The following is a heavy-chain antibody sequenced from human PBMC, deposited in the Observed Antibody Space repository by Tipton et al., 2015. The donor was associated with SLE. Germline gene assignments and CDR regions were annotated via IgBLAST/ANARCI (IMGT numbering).Heavy chain of an antibody. J-gene: IGHJ4*02. CDR3: ARDPSYREKQLGVFDY. CDR2: ISSSSTYI. CDR1: GFTFRSYW. V-gene: IGHV3-21*03. Sequence: GSLRLSCAASGFTFRSYWMHWIRQAPGKGLVWVSSISSSSTYIDYADSVKGRFTISRDNAKNSLYLQMNSLRAEDRGVYYCARDPSYREKQLGVFDYWGQGALVIVSS. D-gene: IGHD6-13*01.